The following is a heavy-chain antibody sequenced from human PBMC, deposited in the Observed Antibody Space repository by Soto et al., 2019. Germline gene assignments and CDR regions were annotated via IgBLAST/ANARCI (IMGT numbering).Heavy chain of an antibody. J-gene: IGHJ4*02. V-gene: IGHV3-30*18. CDR2: ISYDGSNK. CDR3: AKTTYYDYAGDY. CDR1: GFTFSSYG. Sequence: VGSLRLSCAASGFTFSSYGMHWVRQAPGKGLEWVAVISYDGSNKYYADSVKGRFTISRDNSKNTLYLQMNSLRAEDTAVYYCAKTTYYDYAGDYWGQGTLVTVSS. D-gene: IGHD3-16*01.